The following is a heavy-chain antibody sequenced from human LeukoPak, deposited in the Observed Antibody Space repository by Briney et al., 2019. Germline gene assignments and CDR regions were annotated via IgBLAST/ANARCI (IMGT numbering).Heavy chain of an antibody. CDR2: ISYDGNSQ. Sequence: PGGSLRLSCAASGYTSRSYAMHWVRQAPGRGLEWVAAISYDGNSQHYGAPVKGRFTISRDNSKNTVYLQINTLRTDDAAIYYCAKPYPTLTTSAVLDNWGQGTLVTVSS. J-gene: IGHJ4*02. D-gene: IGHD1-1*01. CDR1: GYTSRSYA. V-gene: IGHV3-30*18. CDR3: AKPYPTLTTSAVLDN.